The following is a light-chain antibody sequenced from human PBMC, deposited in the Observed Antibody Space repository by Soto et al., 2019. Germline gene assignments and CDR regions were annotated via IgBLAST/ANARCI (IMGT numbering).Light chain of an antibody. CDR2: KAS. J-gene: IGKJ5*01. CDR1: QTISSW. Sequence: DIPLTQSHSTLSGSVGARVTXTRRASQTISSWLAWYQQKPGKAPKLLIYKASTLKSGVPSRFSGSGSGTEFTLTISSLQPDDFATYYCQQYNSYPITFGQGTRLEI. CDR3: QQYNSYPIT. V-gene: IGKV1-5*03.